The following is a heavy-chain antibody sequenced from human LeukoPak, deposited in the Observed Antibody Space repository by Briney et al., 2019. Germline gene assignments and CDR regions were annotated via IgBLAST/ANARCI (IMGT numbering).Heavy chain of an antibody. Sequence: SETLSLTCTVSGGSISSYYWSWIRQPPGKGLEWIGYIYTSGSTNYNPSLKSRVTISVDTSKNQFSLKLSSVTAADTAMYYCAKRGSSGWSLDFWGQGTPVTVSS. J-gene: IGHJ4*02. D-gene: IGHD6-19*01. V-gene: IGHV4-4*09. CDR1: GGSISSYY. CDR3: AKRGSSGWSLDF. CDR2: IYTSGST.